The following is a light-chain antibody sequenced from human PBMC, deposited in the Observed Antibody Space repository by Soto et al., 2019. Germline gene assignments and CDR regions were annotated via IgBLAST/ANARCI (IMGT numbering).Light chain of an antibody. CDR3: QQYNNWPRT. J-gene: IGKJ1*01. V-gene: IGKV3-15*01. CDR1: QSVGTN. Sequence: DIVMTQSPVTLSVSPGDRATLSCRASQSVGTNLAWFQQKPGQAPRLLIYGASAGATGIPDRFSGSGFGTEFTLAISSLQSEDLAVYYCQQYNNWPRTFGQGTKVEMK. CDR2: GAS.